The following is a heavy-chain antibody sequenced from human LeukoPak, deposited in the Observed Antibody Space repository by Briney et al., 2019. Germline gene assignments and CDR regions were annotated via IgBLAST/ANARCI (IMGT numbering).Heavy chain of an antibody. V-gene: IGHV4-34*01. CDR2: INHSGYT. CDR1: GGSFSGYY. J-gene: IGHJ6*03. CDR3: ARLYCSSTSCYSILHYYYMDV. Sequence: SETLSLTCAVYGGSFSGYYWSWIRQPPGKGLEWIGEINHSGYTNYNPSLKSRVTISVDTSKNQFSLELSSVTAADTAVYYCARLYCSSTSCYSILHYYYMDVWGKGTTVTVSS. D-gene: IGHD2-2*01.